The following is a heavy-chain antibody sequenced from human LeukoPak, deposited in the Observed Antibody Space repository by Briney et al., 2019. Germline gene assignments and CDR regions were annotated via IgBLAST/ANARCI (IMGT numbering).Heavy chain of an antibody. V-gene: IGHV4-39*01. CDR1: GGSISSSSYY. D-gene: IGHD5-18*01. J-gene: IGHJ4*02. Sequence: PSETLSLTCTVSGGSISSSSYYWGWIRRPPGKGLEWIGSIYYSGSTYYNPSLKSRVTISVDTSKIQISLKLNSVTAADTAVYYCARGRTAMVIFSPRFDYWGQGTLVTVSS. CDR2: IYYSGST. CDR3: ARGRTAMVIFSPRFDY.